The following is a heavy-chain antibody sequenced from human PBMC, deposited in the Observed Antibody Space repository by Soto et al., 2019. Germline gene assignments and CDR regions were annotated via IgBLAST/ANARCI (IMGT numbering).Heavy chain of an antibody. CDR2: IWFDGSRQ. V-gene: IGHV3-33*03. D-gene: IGHD1-1*01. J-gene: IGHJ4*02. CDR3: AKDNDDPGVQSWSPGY. Sequence: VQLVESGGGVVQPGRSLRLSCAASGFTFRNYGMHWVRQAPGKGLEWVGAIWFDGSRQEYADSVKGRFAISRDQSKNTLYLQMNNLRVEDTAMYYCAKDNDDPGVQSWSPGYWGQGTLVTVSS. CDR1: GFTFRNYG.